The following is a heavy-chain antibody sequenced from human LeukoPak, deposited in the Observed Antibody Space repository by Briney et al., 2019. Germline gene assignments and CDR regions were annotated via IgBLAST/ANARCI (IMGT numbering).Heavy chain of an antibody. CDR2: ISSSSYI. V-gene: IGHV3-21*01. CDR3: ARDQTFLATITAFDY. CDR1: GFTFSSYS. Sequence: GGSLRLSCAASGFTFSSYSMNWVRQAPGKGLEWVSSISSSSYIYYADSVKGRFTISRDNAKNSLYLQMNSLRAEDTAVYYCARDQTFLATITAFDYWGQGTLVTVSS. D-gene: IGHD5-12*01. J-gene: IGHJ4*02.